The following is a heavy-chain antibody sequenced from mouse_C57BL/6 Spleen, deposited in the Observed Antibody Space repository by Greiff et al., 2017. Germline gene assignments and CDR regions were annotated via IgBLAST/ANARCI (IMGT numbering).Heavy chain of an antibody. CDR1: GFTFSDYY. CDR2: INYDGSST. D-gene: IGHD3-1*01. J-gene: IGHJ2*01. CDR3: ARDRGSGLFDY. V-gene: IGHV5-16*01. Sequence: EVKLVESEGGLVQPGSSMKLSCTASGFTFSDYYMAWVRQGPEKGLEWVANINYDGSSTYYLDSLKSRFIIARDNAKNILYLQMSSLKSEDTSTYYCARDRGSGLFDYWGQGTTLTVSS.